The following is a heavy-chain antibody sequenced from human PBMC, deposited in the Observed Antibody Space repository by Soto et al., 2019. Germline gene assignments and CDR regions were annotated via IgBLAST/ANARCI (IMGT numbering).Heavy chain of an antibody. CDR3: ARDPSSRFRCGMDV. V-gene: IGHV1-2*04. J-gene: IGHJ6*02. Sequence: ASVKVSCKASGYTFTGYYMHWVRQAPGQGLEWMGWINPNSVGTNYAQKFQGWVTMTRDTSISTAYMELSRLRSDDTAVYYCARDPSSRFRCGMDVWGQGTTVTVSS. CDR2: INPNSVGT. CDR1: GYTFTGYY. D-gene: IGHD3-3*01.